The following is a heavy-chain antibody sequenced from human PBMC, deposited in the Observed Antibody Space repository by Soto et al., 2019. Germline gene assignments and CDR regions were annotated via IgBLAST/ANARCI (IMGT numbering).Heavy chain of an antibody. V-gene: IGHV3-48*01. Sequence: GGSLRLSCAASGFTFSSYSMNWVRQAPGKGLEWFSYISSSSSTIFYADSVKGRFTISRDNAKNSLYLQMNSLRAEDTAVYYCARPSGYCSSTSCKGGDAFDIWGQGAMVTVSS. CDR2: ISSSSSTI. CDR3: ARPSGYCSSTSCKGGDAFDI. J-gene: IGHJ3*02. D-gene: IGHD2-2*01. CDR1: GFTFSSYS.